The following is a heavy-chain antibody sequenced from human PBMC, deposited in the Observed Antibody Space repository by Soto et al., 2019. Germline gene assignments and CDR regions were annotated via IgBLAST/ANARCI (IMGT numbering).Heavy chain of an antibody. CDR3: AKDHRRIAVAAPLGP. D-gene: IGHD6-19*01. CDR1: GFTFSNHG. J-gene: IGHJ5*02. V-gene: IGHV3-30*18. Sequence: GGSLRLSCAASGFTFSNHGMHWVRQAPGKGLEWVAVISYDGSNKYYADSVKGRFTISRDNSKNTLYLQMNSLRAEDTAVYYCAKDHRRIAVAAPLGPWGQGTLVTVSS. CDR2: ISYDGSNK.